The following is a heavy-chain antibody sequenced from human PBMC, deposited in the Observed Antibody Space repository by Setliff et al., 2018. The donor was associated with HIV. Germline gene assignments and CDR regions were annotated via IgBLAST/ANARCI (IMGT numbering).Heavy chain of an antibody. J-gene: IGHJ6*03. CDR1: GYSFSSYW. Sequence: GESLKISCKGSGYSFSSYWIAWVRQMPGKGLEWMGIIYPGDSDTRYSPSFQGQVTSSADKSISTAYLQWRSLKASDTATYYCARHVSSGLRLYYHSVDVWGKGTTVTVS. V-gene: IGHV5-51*01. D-gene: IGHD2-15*01. CDR2: IYPGDSDT. CDR3: ARHVSSGLRLYYHSVDV.